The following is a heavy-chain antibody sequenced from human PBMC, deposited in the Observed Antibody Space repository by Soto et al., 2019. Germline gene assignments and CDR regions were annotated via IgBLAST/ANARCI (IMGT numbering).Heavy chain of an antibody. CDR3: ATERHCGSTSCPLDH. CDR1: GFTFSVYT. Sequence: GGSLRLSCSASGFTFSVYTISWVRQAPGKGLEWVSSITSSGRYINYADSLKGRFTISRDNAKNSLYLQMNNLRAEDTAIYYCATERHCGSTSCPLDHWGQGTQVTVSS. CDR2: ITSSGRYI. D-gene: IGHD2-2*01. J-gene: IGHJ4*02. V-gene: IGHV3-21*01.